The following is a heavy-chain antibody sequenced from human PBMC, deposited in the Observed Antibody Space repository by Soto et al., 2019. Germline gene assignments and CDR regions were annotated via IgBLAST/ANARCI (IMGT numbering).Heavy chain of an antibody. Sequence: GESLEISCKGSGYSFTSNWINCVRQMPGKGLEWIGRIDPSDSQSNYNPSFQGHVTISADKSTSSAYLQWNSLKASDTAMYYCAGRCRGGNCFSDYAMEVWGQGTKVTVFS. CDR3: AGRCRGGNCFSDYAMEV. CDR2: IDPSDSQS. CDR1: GYSFTSNW. J-gene: IGHJ6*02. V-gene: IGHV5-10-1*01. D-gene: IGHD2-15*01.